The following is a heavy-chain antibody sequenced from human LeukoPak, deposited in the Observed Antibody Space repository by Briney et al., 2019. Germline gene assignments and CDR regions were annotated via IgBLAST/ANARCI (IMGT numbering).Heavy chain of an antibody. V-gene: IGHV3-23*01. Sequence: PGGSLRLSCASSGFSFSSYAMIWVRQAPGKGLEWVSGIGDSGVNTYYADSVKGRFTISRDNSKNTLYLQMNSLRAEDTAIYYCAKDFNQYGDDWGQGTLVTASS. CDR3: AKDFNQYGDD. CDR2: IGDSGVNT. J-gene: IGHJ4*02. D-gene: IGHD4-17*01. CDR1: GFSFSSYA.